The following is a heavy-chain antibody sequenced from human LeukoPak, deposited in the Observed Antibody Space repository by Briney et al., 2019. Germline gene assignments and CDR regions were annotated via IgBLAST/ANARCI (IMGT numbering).Heavy chain of an antibody. D-gene: IGHD2-2*01. Sequence: SETLSLTCTVSGGSISSGDYYWSWIRQPPGKGLEWIGYIYYSGSTYYNPSLKSRVTISVDTSKNQFSLKLSSVTAADTAVYYCARGAIVVVPAAHRPFDYWGQGTLVTVSS. V-gene: IGHV4-30-4*08. CDR2: IYYSGST. CDR3: ARGAIVVVPAAHRPFDY. CDR1: GGSISSGDYY. J-gene: IGHJ4*02.